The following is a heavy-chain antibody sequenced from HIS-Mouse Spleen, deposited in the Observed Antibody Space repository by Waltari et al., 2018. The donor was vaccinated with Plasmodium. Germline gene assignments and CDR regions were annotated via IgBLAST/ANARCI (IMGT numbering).Heavy chain of an antibody. CDR1: GYTRTELS. CDR2: FDPEDGET. V-gene: IGHV1-24*01. CDR3: ATRGGNWGTFDY. Sequence: QVQLVTSGAEVKKPGASVKVSCKVSGYTRTELSLHWVRQAPGKGHEWMGGFDPEDGETTYAQKFQGRVTMTEDTSTDTAYMELSSLRSEDTAVYYCATRGGNWGTFDYWGQGTLVTVSS. D-gene: IGHD7-27*01. J-gene: IGHJ4*02.